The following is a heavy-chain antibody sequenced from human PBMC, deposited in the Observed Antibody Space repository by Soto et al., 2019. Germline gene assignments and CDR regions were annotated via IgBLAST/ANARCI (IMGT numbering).Heavy chain of an antibody. CDR3: ARDHYGDYGYGMDV. J-gene: IGHJ6*02. CDR1: GGSISSGGYS. CDR2: IYESGST. V-gene: IGHV4-30-2*01. Sequence: QLQLQESGSGLVKPSQTLSLTCAVSGGSISSGGYSWSWIRQPPGKGLEWIGYIYESGSTYYNPSLKSRVTISVDRSKNQFSLKLSSVTAADTAVYYCARDHYGDYGYGMDVWGQGTTVTVSS. D-gene: IGHD4-17*01.